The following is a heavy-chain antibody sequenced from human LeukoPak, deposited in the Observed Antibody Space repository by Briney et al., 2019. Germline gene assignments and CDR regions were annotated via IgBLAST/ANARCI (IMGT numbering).Heavy chain of an antibody. J-gene: IGHJ4*02. V-gene: IGHV1-2*06. CDR1: GYTFTGYY. CDR2: INPNSGGT. D-gene: IGHD3-22*01. Sequence: ASVKVSCKASGYTFTGYYMHWVRQAPGQGLEWMGRINPNSGGTNYAQKFQGRVTMTRDTSTSTAYMELSRLRSDDTAVYYCARVWNYDSSGYFYWGQGTLVTVSS. CDR3: ARVWNYDSSGYFY.